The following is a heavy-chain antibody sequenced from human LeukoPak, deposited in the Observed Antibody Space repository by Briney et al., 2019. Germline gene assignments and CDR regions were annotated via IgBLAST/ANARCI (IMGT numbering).Heavy chain of an antibody. CDR2: MNPNSGNT. V-gene: IGHV1-8*01. Sequence: ASVKVSCKASGYTFTSYDINWVRQATGQRLEWMGWMNPNSGNTGYAQKFQGRVTMTRNTSISTAYMELSSLRSEDTAVYYCARGITMVRGVIGGYWGQGTLVTVSS. CDR1: GYTFTSYD. D-gene: IGHD3-10*01. J-gene: IGHJ4*02. CDR3: ARGITMVRGVIGGY.